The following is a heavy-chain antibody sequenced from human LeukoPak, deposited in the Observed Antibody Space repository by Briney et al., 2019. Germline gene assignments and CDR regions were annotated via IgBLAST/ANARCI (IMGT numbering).Heavy chain of an antibody. D-gene: IGHD5-18*01. V-gene: IGHV3-15*01. J-gene: IGHJ4*02. CDR3: AHRDTAMVRVDY. Sequence: GGSLRLSCAASGFTFRNASMSWVRQAPGKGLGWVGRVKSKIAGGTTDYAAPVKGRFTISRDDSKNTLYLQMNSLTTEDTAVYFCAHRDTAMVRVDYWGQGTLVTVSS. CDR1: GFTFRNAS. CDR2: VKSKIAGGTT.